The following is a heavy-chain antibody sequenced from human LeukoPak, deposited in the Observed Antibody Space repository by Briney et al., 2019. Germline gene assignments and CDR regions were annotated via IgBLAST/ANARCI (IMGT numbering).Heavy chain of an antibody. CDR2: IYYTGNT. CDR1: GGSTSDYY. V-gene: IGHV4-4*07. CDR3: ARGGTLFTYFDS. Sequence: SETLSLTCSVSGGSTSDYYWNWIRQPAGQGLEWLGRIYYTGNTAYNPSLESRLTMSLDTAKNQFSLKVTSVTAADTAVYYCARGGTLFTYFDSWGQGTLVAVSS. D-gene: IGHD3-10*02. J-gene: IGHJ4*02.